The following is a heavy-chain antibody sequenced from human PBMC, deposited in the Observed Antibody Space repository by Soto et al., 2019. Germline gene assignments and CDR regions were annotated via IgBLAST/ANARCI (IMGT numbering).Heavy chain of an antibody. D-gene: IGHD3-22*01. Sequence: ASVKVSCKASGYTFTSYAMHWVRQAPGQRLEWMGWINAGNGNTKYSQKFQGRVTITRDTSASTAYMELSSLRSEDTAVYYCARGPHMTMIVVVTYYGMDVWGQGTTVTVYS. V-gene: IGHV1-3*01. CDR3: ARGPHMTMIVVVTYYGMDV. J-gene: IGHJ6*02. CDR2: INAGNGNT. CDR1: GYTFTSYA.